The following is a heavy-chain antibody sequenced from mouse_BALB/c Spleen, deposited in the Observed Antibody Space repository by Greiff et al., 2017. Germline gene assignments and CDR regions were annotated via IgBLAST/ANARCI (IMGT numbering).Heavy chain of an antibody. D-gene: IGHD2-14*01. CDR3: ARQRLYYRYGEEYAMDY. CDR2: ISSGGSYT. CDR1: GFTFTSYG. Sequence: EVKLEESGGDLVKPGGSLKLSCAASGFTFTSYGMSWVRQTPDKRLEWVATISSGGSYTYYPDSVKGRFTISRDNAKNTLYLQMSSLKSEDTAMYYCARQRLYYRYGEEYAMDYWGQGTSVTVSS. V-gene: IGHV5-6*02. J-gene: IGHJ4*01.